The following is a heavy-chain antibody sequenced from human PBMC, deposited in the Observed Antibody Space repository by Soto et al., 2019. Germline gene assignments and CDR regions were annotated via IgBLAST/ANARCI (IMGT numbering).Heavy chain of an antibody. CDR3: AHRGYGDYPRDNWFDP. CDR2: IYWNDDE. J-gene: IGHJ5*02. Sequence: QITLKESGPTLVKPTQTLTLTCTFSGFSLNTGGAGVGWIRQPPGKALEWLALIYWNDDERYSPSLKSKLTSTKEASKNQVVLTMTNMDPVDTATYYCAHRGYGDYPRDNWFDPWGQGTLVTVSS. D-gene: IGHD4-17*01. V-gene: IGHV2-5*01. CDR1: GFSLNTGGAG.